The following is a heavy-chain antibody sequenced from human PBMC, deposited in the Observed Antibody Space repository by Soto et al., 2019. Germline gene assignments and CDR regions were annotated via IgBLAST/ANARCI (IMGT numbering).Heavy chain of an antibody. Sequence: QVQLVESGGGVVQPGGSLRLSCAASGFTFSSYGMHWVRQAPGKGLEWVAVISYDESNKYCADSVKGRFTISRDNSKNTLYLQMNSLRAEDTAVYYCAIDNSGTYYWLDYWGQGTLVIVSS. CDR2: ISYDESNK. CDR3: AIDNSGTYYWLDY. J-gene: IGHJ4*02. CDR1: GFTFSSYG. V-gene: IGHV3-30*03. D-gene: IGHD1-26*01.